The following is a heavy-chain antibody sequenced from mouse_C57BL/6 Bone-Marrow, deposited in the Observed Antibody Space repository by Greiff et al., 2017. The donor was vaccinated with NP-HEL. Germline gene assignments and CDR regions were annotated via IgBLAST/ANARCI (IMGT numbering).Heavy chain of an antibody. D-gene: IGHD2-4*01. CDR2: ISDGGSYT. CDR3: ASPHYDWFAY. Sequence: EVKLEESGGGLVKPGGSLKLSCAASGFTFSSYAMSWVRQTPEKRLEWVATISDGGSYTYYPDNVKGRFTISRDNAKNNLYLQMSHLKSEDTAMYYCASPHYDWFAYWGQGTLVTVSA. CDR1: GFTFSSYA. J-gene: IGHJ3*01. V-gene: IGHV5-4*03.